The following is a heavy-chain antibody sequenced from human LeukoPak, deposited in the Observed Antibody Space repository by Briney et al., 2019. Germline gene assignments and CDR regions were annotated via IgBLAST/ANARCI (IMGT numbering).Heavy chain of an antibody. V-gene: IGHV3-9*01. D-gene: IGHD5-24*01. CDR1: GFTFDDYA. CDR3: ARGERDGYYYYYYMDV. CDR2: ISWNSGSI. J-gene: IGHJ6*03. Sequence: GGSLRLSCAASGFTFDDYAMHWVRQAPGKGLEWVSGISWNSGSIGYADSVKGRFTISRDNAKNSLYLQMNSLRAEDTAVYYCARGERDGYYYYYYMDVWGKGTTVTISS.